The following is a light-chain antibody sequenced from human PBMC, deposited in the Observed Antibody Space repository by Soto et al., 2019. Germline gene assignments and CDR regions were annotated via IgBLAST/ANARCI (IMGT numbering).Light chain of an antibody. CDR3: QQLNSSPYT. J-gene: IGKJ2*01. CDR1: QDISSF. Sequence: DIQLTQSPSFLSASVGDRVTITCRASQDISSFLAWFQQKPGKAPKLLIYASSTLQGGVPSRFSGSGSGTEFTLTISRLQTEDFATYYCQQLNSSPYTFGQGTKLEIK. V-gene: IGKV1-9*01. CDR2: ASS.